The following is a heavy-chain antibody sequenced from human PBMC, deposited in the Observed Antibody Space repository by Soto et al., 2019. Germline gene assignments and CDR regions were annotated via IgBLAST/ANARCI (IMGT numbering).Heavy chain of an antibody. V-gene: IGHV4-30-4*01. CDR2: IYYSGST. Sequence: QVQLQESGPGLVKPSQTLSLTCTVSGGSISSGDYYWSWIRQPPGKGLEWIGFIYYSGSTYYNPSLKSRVTISVDTSTNQFSRKLSSVTAADTAVYYCARAQGSGFLVSWGQGTLVTVSS. D-gene: IGHD3-10*01. J-gene: IGHJ4*02. CDR3: ARAQGSGFLVS. CDR1: GGSISSGDYY.